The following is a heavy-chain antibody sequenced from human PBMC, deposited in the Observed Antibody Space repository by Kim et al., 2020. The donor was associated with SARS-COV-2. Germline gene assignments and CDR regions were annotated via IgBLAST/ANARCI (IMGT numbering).Heavy chain of an antibody. CDR1: GFTFGHFA. D-gene: IGHD2-15*01. V-gene: IGHV3-9*01. CDR3: AKDRYDCSRGICYGGYYFDS. Sequence: GGSLRLSCAASGFTFGHFAMHWVRQAPGKGLEWVSGISWNSGNINYADSVKGRFTISRDNAKNSLYLQLNSLRGDDTALYYCAKDRYDCSRGICYGGYYFDSWDQGILVTVSS. CDR2: ISWNSGNI. J-gene: IGHJ4*02.